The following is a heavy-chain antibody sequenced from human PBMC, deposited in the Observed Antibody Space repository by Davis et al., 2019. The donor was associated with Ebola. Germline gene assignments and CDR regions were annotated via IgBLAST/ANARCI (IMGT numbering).Heavy chain of an antibody. Sequence: GESLKISCAASGFTFIDSAMHWVRQASGKGLEWVSSIWYEGTDGNYADSVRGRFIISRDDSKNTLYLQMNSLRVEDTAIYYCVPGTWIRGQGTLVTVSS. J-gene: IGHJ4*02. D-gene: IGHD5-18*01. CDR2: IWYEGTDG. CDR3: VPGTWI. CDR1: GFTFIDSA. V-gene: IGHV3-33*03.